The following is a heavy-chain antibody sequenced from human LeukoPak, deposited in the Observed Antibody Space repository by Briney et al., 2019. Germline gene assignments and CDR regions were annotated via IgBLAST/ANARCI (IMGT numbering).Heavy chain of an antibody. V-gene: IGHV2-26*01. CDR2: IFSNDEK. J-gene: IGHJ6*02. Sequence: SGPTLVKPTETLTLTCTVSGFSLSNARMGVSWIRQPPGKALEWLAHIFSNDEKSYSTSLKSRLTISKDTSKSQVVLTMTNMDPVVTATYYCARIRSEGYYYGMDVWGQGTTVTVSS. CDR1: GFSLSNARMG. CDR3: ARIRSEGYYYGMDV.